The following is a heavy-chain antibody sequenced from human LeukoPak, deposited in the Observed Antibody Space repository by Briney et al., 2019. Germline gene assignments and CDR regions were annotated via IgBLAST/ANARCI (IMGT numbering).Heavy chain of an antibody. J-gene: IGHJ5*02. V-gene: IGHV4-39*07. CDR2: ISYSGIT. CDR3: ARNPSWFDP. CDR1: GGSISSSDYY. Sequence: SETLSLTCSVSGGSISSSDYYWGWIRQPPGKGLEWIGSISYSGITYYNPSFKSRVTISIDTSKKQFSLKLSSVTAADTAVYYCARNPSWFDPWGQGTLVTVSS.